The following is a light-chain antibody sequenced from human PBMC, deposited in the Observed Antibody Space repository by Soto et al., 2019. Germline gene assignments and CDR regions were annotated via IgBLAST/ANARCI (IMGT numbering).Light chain of an antibody. Sequence: QSALTQPASVSLSPGQSITISCTGTNNLVSWYQQHPGKAPKVVLYEGTKRPSGVSNRFSGSNSGSTASLTISGLQAEDEAHYFCCAYVGARSYVFGPGTKVTVL. V-gene: IGLV2-23*01. CDR2: EGT. CDR1: NNL. CDR3: CAYVGARSYV. J-gene: IGLJ1*01.